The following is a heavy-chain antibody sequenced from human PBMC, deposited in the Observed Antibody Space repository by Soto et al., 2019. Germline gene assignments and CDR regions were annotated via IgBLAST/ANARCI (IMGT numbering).Heavy chain of an antibody. J-gene: IGHJ5*02. CDR2: IYYSGST. D-gene: IGHD6-13*01. CDR3: ARGVIAAAGTGGDWFDP. CDR1: GGSISSYY. Sequence: QVQLQESGPGLVKPSETLSLTCTVSGGSISSYYWSWIRQPPGKGLEWIGYIYYSGSTNYNPSLKRRVTISVDTSKNQFSLKLSSVTAADTAVYYCARGVIAAAGTGGDWFDPWGQGTLVTVSS. V-gene: IGHV4-59*01.